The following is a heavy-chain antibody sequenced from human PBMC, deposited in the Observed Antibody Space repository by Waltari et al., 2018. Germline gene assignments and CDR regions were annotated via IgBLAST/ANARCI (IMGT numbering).Heavy chain of an antibody. CDR2: IIPILGIA. CDR1: GGTFSSYT. V-gene: IGHV1-69*02. J-gene: IGHJ5*01. CDR3: SSTPWMGIASVDTANWFDP. Sequence: QVQLVQSGAEVKKPGSSVKVSCKASGGTFSSYTISWVRQAPGQGLEWMGRIIPILGIANYAQKFQGRVTITADKSTSTAFSGAGSLRFEDTAGYYCSSTPWMGIASVDTANWFDPLGQGNLV. D-gene: IGHD5-18*01.